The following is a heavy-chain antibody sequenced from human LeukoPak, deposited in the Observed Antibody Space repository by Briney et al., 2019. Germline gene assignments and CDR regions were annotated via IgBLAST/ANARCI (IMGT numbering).Heavy chain of an antibody. V-gene: IGHV1-18*01. Sequence: ASVKVSCKASGYTFASYGISWVRQAPGQGLEWMGWISAYNGHTKYAQKLQGRVTMTTDTSTSTAYMELRSLRSDDTAVYYCARDGTPDFWSGYNNWFDPLGQGTLVTVSS. CDR1: GYTFASYG. D-gene: IGHD3-3*01. J-gene: IGHJ5*02. CDR3: ARDGTPDFWSGYNNWFDP. CDR2: ISAYNGHT.